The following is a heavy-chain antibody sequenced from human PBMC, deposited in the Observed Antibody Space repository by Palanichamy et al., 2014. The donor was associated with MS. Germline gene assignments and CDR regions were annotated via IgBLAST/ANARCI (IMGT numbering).Heavy chain of an antibody. CDR2: IKQDGSEK. V-gene: IGHV3-7*01. J-gene: IGHJ6*02. Sequence: EVQLVESGGGLVQPGGSLRLSCAASGFTFSSYWMSWVRQAPGKGLEWVANIKQDGSEKYYVDSVKGRFTIPRDNAKNSLYLQMNSLRAEDTAVYYCARDRIAARPGKLYYYYGMDVWGQGTTVTVSS. CDR1: GFTFSSYW. D-gene: IGHD6-6*01. CDR3: ARDRIAARPGKLYYYYGMDV.